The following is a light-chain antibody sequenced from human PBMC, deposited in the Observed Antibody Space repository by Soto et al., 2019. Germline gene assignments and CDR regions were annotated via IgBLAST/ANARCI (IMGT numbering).Light chain of an antibody. V-gene: IGLV7-46*01. J-gene: IGLJ2*01. Sequence: QAVVTQEPSLTVSPGGTVTLTCGSSTGAVTSGHYPYWFQQKPGQAPRTLIYDTSNKHSWTPARFSGSLLGGKAALTLSGAQPEDEAEYYCILVYSGGVVFSGGTKVTVL. CDR3: ILVYSGGVV. CDR1: TGAVTSGHY. CDR2: DTS.